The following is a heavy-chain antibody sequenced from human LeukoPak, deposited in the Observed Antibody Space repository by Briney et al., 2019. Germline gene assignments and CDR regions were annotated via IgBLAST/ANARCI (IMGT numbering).Heavy chain of an antibody. D-gene: IGHD1-26*01. CDR2: IRSKDYGGTA. CDR1: GFTFGEHA. J-gene: IGHJ4*02. Sequence: GGSLRLSCTASGFTFGEHAVSWVRQAPGKGLEWITFIRSKDYGGTAEYAAAVRGRFSISRDDSKSIAYLQMNSLKTEDTAMYYCTRSTYSSTYYVVFDSWGQGTLVTVSS. CDR3: TRSTYSSTYYVVFDS. V-gene: IGHV3-49*04.